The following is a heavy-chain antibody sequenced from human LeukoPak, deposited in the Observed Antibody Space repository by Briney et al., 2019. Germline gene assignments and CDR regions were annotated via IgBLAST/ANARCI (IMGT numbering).Heavy chain of an antibody. CDR3: ARHVKIRGYCSGGSCRPFDY. CDR2: INDSGST. V-gene: IGHV4-34*01. Sequence: SETLSLTCAVYGGSLSGYYWSWIRQSPGKGLEWIGEINDSGSTNYNPSLKSRVTISVDTSKNQFSLKLSSVTAADTAVYYCARHVKIRGYCSGGSCRPFDYWGQGTLVTVSS. D-gene: IGHD2-15*01. CDR1: GGSLSGYY. J-gene: IGHJ4*02.